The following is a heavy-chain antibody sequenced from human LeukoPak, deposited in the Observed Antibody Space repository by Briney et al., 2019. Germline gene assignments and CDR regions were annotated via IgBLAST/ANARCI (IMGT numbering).Heavy chain of an antibody. J-gene: IGHJ4*02. Sequence: NPGGSLRLSCAASGFTFSSYAMSWVRQAPGKGLEWVSAISGSGGSTYYADSVKGRFTISRDNSKNTLYLQMNSLGAEDTAVYYCAYPSSGWYTYWGQGTLVTVSS. V-gene: IGHV3-23*01. CDR3: AYPSSGWYTY. CDR1: GFTFSSYA. D-gene: IGHD6-19*01. CDR2: ISGSGGST.